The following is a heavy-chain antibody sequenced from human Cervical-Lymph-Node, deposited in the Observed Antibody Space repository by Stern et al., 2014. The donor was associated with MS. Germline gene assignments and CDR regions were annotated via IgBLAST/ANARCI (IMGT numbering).Heavy chain of an antibody. V-gene: IGHV4-59*01. CDR3: ARGRGYSYGWGYYFDY. J-gene: IGHJ4*02. CDR2: IYYSGSI. Sequence: QVQLQESGPGLVKPSETLSLTCTVSGGSISSYYWSWIRQPPGQGLEWIGYIYYSGSINYNPSLKSRVTISVDTSKNQFSLKLSSVTAADTAVYYCARGRGYSYGWGYYFDYWGQGTLVTVSS. D-gene: IGHD5-18*01. CDR1: GGSISSYY.